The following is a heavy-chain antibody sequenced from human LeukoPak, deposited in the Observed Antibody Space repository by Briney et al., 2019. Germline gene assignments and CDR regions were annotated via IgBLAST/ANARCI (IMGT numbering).Heavy chain of an antibody. CDR3: ASFSAPDY. Sequence: GGSLRLSCAASGFAFSTYWMHWVCQAPGKGLVWVSRINSDGSTTNYADSVKGRFTISRNNAKNTLYLQLNSLTAEDSAVYYCASFSAPDYWGQGTLVTVSS. D-gene: IGHD3-3*02. J-gene: IGHJ4*02. CDR2: INSDGSTT. CDR1: GFAFSTYW. V-gene: IGHV3-74*01.